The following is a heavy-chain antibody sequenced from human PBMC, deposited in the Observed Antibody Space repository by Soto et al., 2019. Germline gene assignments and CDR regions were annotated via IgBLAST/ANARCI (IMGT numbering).Heavy chain of an antibody. CDR3: ARDWKYQLPVASSDGMDV. CDR2: IYYSGST. CDR1: GGSISSSSYY. D-gene: IGHD2-2*01. Sequence: SETLSLTCTVSGGSISSSSYYWGWIRQPPGKGLEWIGSIYYSGSTYYNPSLKSRVTISVDTSKNQFSLKLSSVTAADTAVYYCARDWKYQLPVASSDGMDVWGQGTTVTVSS. J-gene: IGHJ6*02. V-gene: IGHV4-39*07.